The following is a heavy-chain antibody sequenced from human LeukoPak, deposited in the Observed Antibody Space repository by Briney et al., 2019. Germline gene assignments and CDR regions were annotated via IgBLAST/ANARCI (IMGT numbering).Heavy chain of an antibody. CDR1: GYTFTSYA. CDR2: INAGNGNT. J-gene: IGHJ4*02. V-gene: IGHV1-3*03. D-gene: IGHD3-16*01. CDR3: ARAGYDYVWGAQSYYFDY. Sequence: GASVKVSCKASGYTFTSYAMHWVRQAPGQRLEWMGWINAGNGNTKYSQEFQGRVTITRDTSASTAYMELSSLRSEDMAVYYCARAGYDYVWGAQSYYFDYWGQGTLVTVSS.